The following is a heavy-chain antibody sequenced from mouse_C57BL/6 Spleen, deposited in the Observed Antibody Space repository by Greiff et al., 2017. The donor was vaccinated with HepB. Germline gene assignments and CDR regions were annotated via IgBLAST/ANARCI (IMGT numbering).Heavy chain of an antibody. CDR3: ARGTTGDY. CDR1: GYAFSSSW. V-gene: IGHV1-82*01. Sequence: VQVVESGPELVKPGASVKISCKASGYAFSSSWMNWVKQRPGTGLEWIGRIYPGDGDTNYNGKFKGKATLTADKSSSTAYMQLSSLTSEDSAVYFCARGTTGDYWGQGTSVTVSS. CDR2: IYPGDGDT. D-gene: IGHD1-1*01. J-gene: IGHJ4*01.